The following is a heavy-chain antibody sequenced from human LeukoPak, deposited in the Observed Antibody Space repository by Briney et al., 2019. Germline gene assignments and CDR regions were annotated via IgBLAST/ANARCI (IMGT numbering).Heavy chain of an antibody. J-gene: IGHJ4*02. CDR3: ARGDY. V-gene: IGHV1-8*01. Sequence: ASVKVSCRASGYTFTNYDINWVRQATGQGLEWMGWMSSDSGNTGYGQKFQGRVTLTRDTSISTAYMELSSLRSEDTAVYYCARGDYWGQGTLVTVSS. CDR1: GYTFTNYD. CDR2: MSSDSGNT.